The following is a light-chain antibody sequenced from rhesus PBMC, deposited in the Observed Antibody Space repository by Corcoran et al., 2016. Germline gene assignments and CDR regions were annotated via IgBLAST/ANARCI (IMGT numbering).Light chain of an antibody. CDR3: QQYNNSPFT. CDR1: QGINNY. V-gene: IGKV1-66*01. J-gene: IGKJ3*01. Sequence: DIQMTQSPSSLSASVGDSVTITCRASQGINNYLSWYQQKPGKAPKPLIYYASNLETGVPSRFSGSGFGTDLTLTISSLQPEDFATYYCQQYNNSPFTFGPGTKLDIK. CDR2: YAS.